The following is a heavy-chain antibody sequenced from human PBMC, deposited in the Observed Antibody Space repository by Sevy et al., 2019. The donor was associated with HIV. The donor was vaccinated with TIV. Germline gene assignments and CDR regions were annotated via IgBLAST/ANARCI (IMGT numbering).Heavy chain of an antibody. CDR1: GFTFSSYW. Sequence: GGSLRLSCAASGFTFSSYWMSWVRQAPGKGLEWVADIKKDGSVKLYADAVKGRFTISRDNAENSVDLQMKSLRAEDTALYFCARCGGAQSEFDYWGQGTRVTVSS. D-gene: IGHD2-21*01. J-gene: IGHJ4*02. CDR2: IKKDGSVK. V-gene: IGHV3-7*01. CDR3: ARCGGAQSEFDY.